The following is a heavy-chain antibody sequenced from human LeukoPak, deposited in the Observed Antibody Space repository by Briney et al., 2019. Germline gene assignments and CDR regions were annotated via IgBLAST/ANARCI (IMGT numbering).Heavy chain of an antibody. J-gene: IGHJ4*02. Sequence: ASVTVSCKASGYTFTSYGISWVRQAPGQGLEWMGWISAYNGNTNYAQKLQGRVTMTTDTSTSTAYMELRSLRSDDTAVYYCARWADDSSGYYYYFDYWGQGTLVTVSS. V-gene: IGHV1-18*01. D-gene: IGHD3-22*01. CDR3: ARWADDSSGYYYYFDY. CDR1: GYTFTSYG. CDR2: ISAYNGNT.